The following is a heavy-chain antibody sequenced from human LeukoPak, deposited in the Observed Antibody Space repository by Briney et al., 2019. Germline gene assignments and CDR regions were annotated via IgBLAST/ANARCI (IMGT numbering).Heavy chain of an antibody. CDR2: MNPNSGNT. J-gene: IGHJ4*02. CDR1: GYTFSSYD. Sequence: ASVKVSCKASGYTFSSYDINWVRQATGQGLEWMGWMNPNSGNTAYAQKFQGRVTMSRNTSISTAYMELSSLRSEDTAVYYCARLPKYSRPLDYWGQGTLVTVSS. V-gene: IGHV1-8*02. CDR3: ARLPKYSRPLDY. D-gene: IGHD6-6*01.